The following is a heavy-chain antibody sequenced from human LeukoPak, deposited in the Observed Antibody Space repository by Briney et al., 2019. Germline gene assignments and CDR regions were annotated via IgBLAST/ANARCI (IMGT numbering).Heavy chain of an antibody. CDR1: GFSLSTPEMC. J-gene: IGHJ4*02. CDR3: ARMIPDSPSFDY. Sequence: SGPALVKPTQTPTLTCTFSGFSLSTPEMCVTWIRQPPGKALEWLARIDWDDDKFYSPSLRTRLTISKDTPKNQVVLRMTNMDPVDTGTYYCARMIPDSPSFDYWGQGALITVSS. D-gene: IGHD2-15*01. V-gene: IGHV2-70*17. CDR2: IDWDDDK.